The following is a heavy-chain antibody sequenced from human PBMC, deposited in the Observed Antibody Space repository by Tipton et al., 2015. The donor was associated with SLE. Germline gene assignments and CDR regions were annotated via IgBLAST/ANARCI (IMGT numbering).Heavy chain of an antibody. V-gene: IGHV3-48*03. CDR2: ISSTGRTI. CDR1: GFTFSSYE. J-gene: IGHJ3*02. Sequence: GSLRLSCAASGFTFSSYEMNWVRQVPGKGLEWVSYISSTGRTIYHADSVKGRFTIARDNAKNSLYLQMNSLRAEDTAVYYCARDALWGAGPWAAFDIWGQGSMVTVSS. CDR3: ARDALWGAGPWAAFDI. D-gene: IGHD1-26*01.